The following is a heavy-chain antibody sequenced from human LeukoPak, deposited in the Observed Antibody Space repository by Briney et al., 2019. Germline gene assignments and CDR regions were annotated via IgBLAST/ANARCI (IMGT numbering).Heavy chain of an antibody. CDR1: GFAFSAYA. Sequence: GGSLRLTCSASGFAFSAYAMHWVRQAPGKGLQNVSAISPTGDSTYYADSVKGRFSISRDNSKNTLYLQVSSLRPEDTAVYYCVPKGTEGYWGQGTLVTVSS. CDR3: VPKGTEGY. V-gene: IGHV3-64D*06. CDR2: ISPTGDST. J-gene: IGHJ4*02.